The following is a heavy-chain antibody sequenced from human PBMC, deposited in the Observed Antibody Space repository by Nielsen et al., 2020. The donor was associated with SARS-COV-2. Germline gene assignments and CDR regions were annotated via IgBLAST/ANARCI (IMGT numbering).Heavy chain of an antibody. V-gene: IGHV4-31*03. J-gene: IGHJ6*02. D-gene: IGHD6-13*01. CDR3: ARDRPAADIYYYYGMDV. CDR2: IYYSGST. Sequence: SETLSLTCTVSGGSISSGGYYWSWIRQHPGKGLEWIGYIYYSGSTYYNPSLKSRVTISVDTSKNQFSLKLSSVTAADTAVYYCARDRPAADIYYYYGMDVWGQGTTVTVSS. CDR1: GGSISSGGYY.